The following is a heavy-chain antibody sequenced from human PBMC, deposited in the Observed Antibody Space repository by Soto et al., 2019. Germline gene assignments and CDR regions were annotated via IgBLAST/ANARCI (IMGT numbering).Heavy chain of an antibody. CDR1: GGTFSSYA. CDR2: IIPIFGTA. CDR3: ARSRLLDSGSHYYYGMDV. D-gene: IGHD2-15*01. V-gene: IGHV1-69*13. J-gene: IGHJ6*02. Sequence: SVKVSCKASGGTFSSYAISWVRQAPGQGLEWMGGIIPIFGTANYAQKFQGRVTITADESTSTAYMELSSLRSEDTAVYYCARSRLLDSGSHYYYGMDVWGQGTTVTVSS.